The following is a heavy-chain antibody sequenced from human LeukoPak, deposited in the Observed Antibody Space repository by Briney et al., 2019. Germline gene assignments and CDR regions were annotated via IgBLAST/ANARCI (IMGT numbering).Heavy chain of an antibody. Sequence: ASVKVSCKASGYTFTSYGISWVRQAPGQGLEWMGWISAYNGNTNYAQKLQGRVTMTTDTSTSTAYMELRSLRSDDTAVHYCARAGLAYCTNGVCPQQPFDPWGQGTLVTVSS. CDR1: GYTFTSYG. CDR2: ISAYNGNT. CDR3: ARAGLAYCTNGVCPQQPFDP. D-gene: IGHD2-8*01. V-gene: IGHV1-18*01. J-gene: IGHJ5*02.